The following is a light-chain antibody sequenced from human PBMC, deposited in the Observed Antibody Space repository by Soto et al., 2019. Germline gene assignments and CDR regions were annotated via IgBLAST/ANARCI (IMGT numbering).Light chain of an antibody. V-gene: IGLV2-14*01. CDR2: EVT. J-gene: IGLJ2*01. Sequence: QSALTQPASVSGSLGQSITISCTGTSSDVGGYNYVSWYQQHPGKDPKVVIFEVTKRPSGVSSRFSGSKSGNTASLTVSGLQAEYEGDYYCSSYTSSRTVLFGGGTQLTVL. CDR1: SSDVGGYNY. CDR3: SSYTSSRTVL.